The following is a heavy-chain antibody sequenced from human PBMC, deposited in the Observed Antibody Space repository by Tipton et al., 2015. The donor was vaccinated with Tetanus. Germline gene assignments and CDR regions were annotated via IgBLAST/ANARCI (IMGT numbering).Heavy chain of an antibody. CDR1: GGSSSSFY. CDR2: INQRGT. V-gene: IGHV4-34*01. J-gene: IGHJ6*02. D-gene: IGHD3-16*01. CDR3: ARDHGITWGGMGYYYGMDV. Sequence: GLVKPSETLSLTCAVYGGSSSSFYWSWIRQPPGGGLEWIGEINQRGTSCNPSLKTRATISVDTSKNQFSLRLSSVTAADTAVYYCARDHGITWGGMGYYYGMDVWGQGTTVTVSS.